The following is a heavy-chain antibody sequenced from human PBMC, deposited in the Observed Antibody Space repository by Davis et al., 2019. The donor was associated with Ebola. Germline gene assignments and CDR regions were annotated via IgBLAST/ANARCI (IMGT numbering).Heavy chain of an antibody. CDR1: GFTFSSYW. J-gene: IGHJ5*02. Sequence: GESLKISCADSGFTFSSYWMSWFRQAPGKALEWVANIKQDGSEKYYVDSVKGRFTISRDNAKNSLYLQMNSLRAEDTAVYYCAREVSIVVVPAAIDWFDPWGQGTLVTVSS. CDR3: AREVSIVVVPAAIDWFDP. V-gene: IGHV3-7*01. D-gene: IGHD2-2*02. CDR2: IKQDGSEK.